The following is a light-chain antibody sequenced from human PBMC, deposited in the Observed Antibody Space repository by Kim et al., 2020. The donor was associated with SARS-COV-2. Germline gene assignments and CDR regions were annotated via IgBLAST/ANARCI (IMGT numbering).Light chain of an antibody. CDR2: DAS. J-gene: IGKJ2*01. CDR3: QQYDNLPYT. Sequence: SASVGDRVTITCQASEDISNYLNWYQQKPGKAPKLLIYDASNLETGVPSRFSGSGSGTDFTFSISSLQPEDIATYYCQQYDNLPYTFGQGTKLEI. CDR1: EDISNY. V-gene: IGKV1-33*01.